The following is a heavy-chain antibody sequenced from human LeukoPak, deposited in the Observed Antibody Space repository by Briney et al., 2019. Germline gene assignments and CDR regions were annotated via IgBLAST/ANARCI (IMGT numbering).Heavy chain of an antibody. CDR1: GGSISSYY. Sequence: SETLSLTCTVSGGSISSYYWSWIRQPPGKGLEWIGYIYYSGSTNYNPSLKSRVTISVDTSKNQFSLKLSSVTAADTAVYYCAXXXXXXXXYFSPHYYFDYWGQGTLVTVSS. D-gene: IGHD3-9*01. CDR3: AXXXXXXXXYFSPHYYFDY. CDR2: IYYSGST. J-gene: IGHJ4*02. V-gene: IGHV4-59*01.